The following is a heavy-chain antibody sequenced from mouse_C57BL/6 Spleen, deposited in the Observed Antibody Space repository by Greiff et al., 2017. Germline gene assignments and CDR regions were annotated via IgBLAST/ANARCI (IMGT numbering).Heavy chain of an antibody. J-gene: IGHJ2*01. CDR2: ISYDGSN. CDR3: ASGQLRLPYFDY. CDR1: GYSITSGYY. V-gene: IGHV3-6*01. Sequence: EVQRVESGPGLVKPSQSLSLTCSVTGYSITSGYYWNWIRQFPGNKLEWMGYISYDGSNNYNPSLKNRISITRDTSKNQFFLKLNSVTTEDTATYYCASGQLRLPYFDYWGQGTTLTVSS. D-gene: IGHD3-2*02.